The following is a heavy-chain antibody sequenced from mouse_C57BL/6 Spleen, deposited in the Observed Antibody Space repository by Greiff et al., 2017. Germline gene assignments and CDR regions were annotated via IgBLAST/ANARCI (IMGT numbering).Heavy chain of an antibody. D-gene: IGHD4-1*01. CDR3: ARSGWDQAWFAY. V-gene: IGHV1-55*01. CDR2: IYPGSGST. CDR1: GYTFTSYW. J-gene: IGHJ3*01. Sequence: VQLQQPGAELVKPGASVKMSCKASGYTFTSYWITWVKQRPGQGLEWIGDIYPGSGSTNYNEKFKSKATLTVDKSSSTAYMQLSSLTSEDSAVYYCARSGWDQAWFAYWGQGTLVTVSA.